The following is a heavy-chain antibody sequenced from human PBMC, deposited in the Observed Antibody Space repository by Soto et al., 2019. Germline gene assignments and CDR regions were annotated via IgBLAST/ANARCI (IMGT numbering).Heavy chain of an antibody. V-gene: IGHV1-46*03. CDR2: INPSGGST. J-gene: IGHJ3*02. Sequence: ASVKVSCKASGYTFTSYYMHWVRQVPGQGLEWMGIINPSGGSTSYAQKFQGRVTMTRDTSTSTVYMELSSLRSEDTAVYYCARDKGDNWTPGAFDIWGQGTMVTVSS. CDR3: ARDKGDNWTPGAFDI. CDR1: GYTFTSYY. D-gene: IGHD1-20*01.